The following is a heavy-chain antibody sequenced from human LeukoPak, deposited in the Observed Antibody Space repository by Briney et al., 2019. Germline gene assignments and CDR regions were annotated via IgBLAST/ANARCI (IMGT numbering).Heavy chain of an antibody. CDR2: IYHSGTS. D-gene: IGHD2-15*01. CDR3: ARHAWSRSDYFDY. Sequence: SETLSLTCTVSGYSISSGHYWDWIRQPPGEGLEWIGSIYHSGTSYYNPSLKSRVSISVDTSKNQFSLKLNSVTAADTAVYYCARHAWSRSDYFDYWGQGMLVTVSS. J-gene: IGHJ4*02. V-gene: IGHV4-38-2*02. CDR1: GYSISSGHY.